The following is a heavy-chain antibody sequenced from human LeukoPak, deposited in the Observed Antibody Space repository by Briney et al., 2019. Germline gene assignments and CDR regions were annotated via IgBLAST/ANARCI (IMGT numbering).Heavy chain of an antibody. Sequence: PSETLSLTCAVYGGSFSGYYWSWVRQPPGKGLEWIGEINHSGSTNYNPSLKSRVTISVDTSKNQFSLKLSSVTAADTAVYYCARGRRPYSSSKHYYYYYMDVWGKGTTVTVSS. CDR2: INHSGST. CDR3: ARGRRPYSSSKHYYYYYMDV. CDR1: GGSFSGYY. J-gene: IGHJ6*03. D-gene: IGHD6-6*01. V-gene: IGHV4-34*01.